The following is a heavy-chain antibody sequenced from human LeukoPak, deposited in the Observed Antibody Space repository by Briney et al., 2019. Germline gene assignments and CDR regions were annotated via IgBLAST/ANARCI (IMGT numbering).Heavy chain of an antibody. J-gene: IGHJ4*02. CDR2: IKPDGSDT. D-gene: IGHD3-10*01. CDR3: ASRATMVRGGY. Sequence: GGSLRLSCGASGFTFTTHWIHWVRQAPGKGLVWVSRIKPDGSDTNYADSVKGRFTISRDNAKNSLYLQMNSLRAEDTAVYYCASRATMVRGGYWGQGTLVTVSS. CDR1: GFTFTTHW. V-gene: IGHV3-74*01.